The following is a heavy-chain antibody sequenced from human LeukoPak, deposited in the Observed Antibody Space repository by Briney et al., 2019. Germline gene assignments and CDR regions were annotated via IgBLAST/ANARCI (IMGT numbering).Heavy chain of an antibody. J-gene: IGHJ4*02. Sequence: PGGSLRLSCAASGFTFSGYEMNWVRQAPGKGLEWVSYISSSASTIYYADSVKGRFTISRDNAKNSLYLQMDSLRAEDTAVYYCAGWYFRWGQGTLVTVSS. D-gene: IGHD1-14*01. V-gene: IGHV3-48*03. CDR2: ISSSASTI. CDR1: GFTFSGYE. CDR3: AGWYFR.